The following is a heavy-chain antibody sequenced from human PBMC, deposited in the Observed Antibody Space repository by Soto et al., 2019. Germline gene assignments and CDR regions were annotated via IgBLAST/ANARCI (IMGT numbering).Heavy chain of an antibody. D-gene: IGHD3-22*01. J-gene: IGHJ3*02. V-gene: IGHV3-30-3*01. CDR3: AKGASRPLVWDSSVGAFDI. Sequence: QVQLVESGGGVVQPGRSLRLSCAASGFTFSSYAMHWVRQAPGKGLEWVAVISYDGSNKYYADSVKGRFTISRDNSKNTLYLQMNSLRAEDTAVYYCAKGASRPLVWDSSVGAFDIWGQGTMVTVSS. CDR2: ISYDGSNK. CDR1: GFTFSSYA.